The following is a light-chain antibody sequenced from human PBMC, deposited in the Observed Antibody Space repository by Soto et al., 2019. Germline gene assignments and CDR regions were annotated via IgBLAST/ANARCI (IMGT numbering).Light chain of an antibody. J-gene: IGLJ3*02. V-gene: IGLV1-40*01. CDR1: SSNIGAGYD. Sequence: QSVLTQPPSVSGAPGQRVTISCTGGSSNIGAGYDVHWYQQLPGAAPKLLIFGNSNRRPGVPDRFSGSKSGTSASLAITGLLAEDEADYYCQSYDSSRSGVVFGGGTKVTVL. CDR2: GNS. CDR3: QSYDSSRSGVV.